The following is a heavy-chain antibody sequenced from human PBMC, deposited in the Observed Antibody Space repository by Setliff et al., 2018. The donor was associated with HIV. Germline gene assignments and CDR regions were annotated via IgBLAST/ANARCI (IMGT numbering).Heavy chain of an antibody. J-gene: IGHJ4*02. CDR2: IYYSGST. CDR1: GGSISSSSYY. V-gene: IGHV4-39*01. Sequence: SETLSLTCTVPGGSISSSSYYWSWIRQPPGKGLEWIGSIYYSGSTYYNPSLKSRVTISVDTSKNQFSLKLGSVTAADTAVYYCARPSTRGYSYAVYDYWGQGTLVTVSS. D-gene: IGHD5-18*01. CDR3: ARPSTRGYSYAVYDY.